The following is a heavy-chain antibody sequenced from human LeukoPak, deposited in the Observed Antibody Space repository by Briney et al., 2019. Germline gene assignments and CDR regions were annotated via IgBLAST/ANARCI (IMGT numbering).Heavy chain of an antibody. CDR1: GYTFTGYY. D-gene: IGHD3-22*01. Sequence: ASVKVSCKTSGYTFTGYYMHWVRQAPGQGLEWMGWINPNSGGTNYAQKFQGRVTMTRDTSISTAYMELSRLRSDDTAVYYCARSSGYYINAFDIWGQGTMVAVSS. V-gene: IGHV1-2*02. CDR3: ARSSGYYINAFDI. J-gene: IGHJ3*02. CDR2: INPNSGGT.